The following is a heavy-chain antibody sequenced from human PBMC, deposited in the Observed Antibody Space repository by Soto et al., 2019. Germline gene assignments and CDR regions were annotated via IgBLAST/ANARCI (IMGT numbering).Heavy chain of an antibody. J-gene: IGHJ5*02. CDR2: MNPNSGNT. CDR3: ATFPVGHSGWYPDWFDP. D-gene: IGHD6-19*01. V-gene: IGHV1-8*01. Sequence: GASVKVSCKASGYTFTSYDINWVRQATGQGLEWMGWMNPNSGNTGYAQKFQGRVTMTRNTSISTAYMELSSLRSEDTAVYYCATFPVGHSGWYPDWFDPWGQGTLVTVSS. CDR1: GYTFTSYD.